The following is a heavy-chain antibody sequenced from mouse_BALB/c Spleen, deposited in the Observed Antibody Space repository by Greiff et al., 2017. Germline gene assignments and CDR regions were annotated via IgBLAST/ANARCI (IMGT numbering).Heavy chain of an antibody. Sequence: VQLKESGAELVKPGASVKLSCTASGFNIKDTYMHWVKQRPEQGLEWIGRIDPANGNTKYDPKFQGKATITADTSSNTAYLQLSSLTSEDTAVYYCAGSIDYYGSGYGAMDYWGQGTSVTVSS. V-gene: IGHV14-3*02. CDR3: AGSIDYYGSGYGAMDY. J-gene: IGHJ4*01. CDR1: GFNIKDTY. D-gene: IGHD1-1*01. CDR2: IDPANGNT.